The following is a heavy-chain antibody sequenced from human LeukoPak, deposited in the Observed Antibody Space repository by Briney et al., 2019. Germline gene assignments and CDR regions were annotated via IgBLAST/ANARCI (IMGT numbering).Heavy chain of an antibody. CDR3: TKGHYCSSPNCHWFDP. CDR2: INPSGGST. Sequence: ASVKVSCKVSGYTFTSYYMHWVRQAPGQGLEWMGIINPSGGSTSYAQKFQGRVTMTRDMSTSTVYMELSSLRSEDTAVYYCTKGHYCSSPNCHWFDPWGQGTLVTVSS. D-gene: IGHD2-2*01. V-gene: IGHV1-46*01. CDR1: GYTFTSYY. J-gene: IGHJ5*02.